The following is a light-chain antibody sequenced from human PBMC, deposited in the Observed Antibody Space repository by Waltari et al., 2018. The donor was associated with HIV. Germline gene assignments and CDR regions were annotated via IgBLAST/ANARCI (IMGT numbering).Light chain of an antibody. V-gene: IGLV1-47*01. J-gene: IGLJ2*01. Sequence: QSVLTQPPSASGTPGQRVTFSCSGARSNIGSNSVYWYQKLPGTAPKLLMYGNNERPSGVPDRFSGSKSATSASRAISGLRSEDEAEYYCASWDDSLGGVVFGGGTQLTVL. CDR2: GNN. CDR3: ASWDDSLGGVV. CDR1: RSNIGSNS.